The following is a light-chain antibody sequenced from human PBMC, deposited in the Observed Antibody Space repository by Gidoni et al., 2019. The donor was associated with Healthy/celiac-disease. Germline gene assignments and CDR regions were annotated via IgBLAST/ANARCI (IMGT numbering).Light chain of an antibody. CDR1: QSVSSN. CDR3: QQYNNWPPGRTA. Sequence: EIVMTQSPATLSVSPGERATLSCRASQSVSSNLAWYQQKPGQAPRLLIYGASTRATGIPARLSGSGSGTEFTLTISSLQSEDFAGYYCQQYNNWPPGRTAFGQGTKLEIK. V-gene: IGKV3-15*01. J-gene: IGKJ2*01. CDR2: GAS.